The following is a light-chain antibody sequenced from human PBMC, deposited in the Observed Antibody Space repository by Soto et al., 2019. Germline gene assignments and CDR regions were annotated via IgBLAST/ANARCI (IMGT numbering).Light chain of an antibody. J-gene: IGKJ1*01. V-gene: IGKV1-5*03. CDR3: QQYDSYPWT. CDR1: QSISSR. CDR2: KAS. Sequence: DIQMTQSPSTLSASVGDRVTITCRASQSISSRLAWHQQKPGKAPKLLIYKASSLESGVPSRFSGSGSGTEFTFTISSLQPDDVATYYCQQYDSYPWTSGQGTKVEIK.